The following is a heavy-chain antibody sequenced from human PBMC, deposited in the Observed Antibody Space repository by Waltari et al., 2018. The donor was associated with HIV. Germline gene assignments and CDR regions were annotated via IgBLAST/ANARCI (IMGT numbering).Heavy chain of an antibody. CDR3: ARDLGRVVPAASNYYYYGMDV. V-gene: IGHV4-39*07. Sequence: QLQLQESGPGLVKPPETLSLTCTVSGGSLSSSSYYLGWIRQPPGKGLEWIGSIYSSGSTYYNPSLKSRVTISVDTSKNQFSLKLSSVTAADTAVYYCARDLGRVVPAASNYYYYGMDVWGQGTTVTVSS. J-gene: IGHJ6*02. CDR1: GGSLSSSSYY. D-gene: IGHD2-2*01. CDR2: IYSSGST.